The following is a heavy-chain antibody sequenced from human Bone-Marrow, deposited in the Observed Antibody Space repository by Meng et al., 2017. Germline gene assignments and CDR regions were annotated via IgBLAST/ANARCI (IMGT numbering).Heavy chain of an antibody. J-gene: IGHJ4*02. CDR3: ARETLGYCSSTSCYIGPPDY. CDR1: GYTFTSYA. D-gene: IGHD2-2*01. V-gene: IGHV7-4-1*01. CDR2: INTNTGNP. Sequence: QVQLLQSASELNKPGASVQVSCKASGYTFTSYAMIWVRQAPGQGLEWMGWINTNTGNPTYAQGFTGRFVFSLDTSVSTAYLQIGSLKAEDTAVYYCARETLGYCSSTSCYIGPPDYWGQGTLVTVSS.